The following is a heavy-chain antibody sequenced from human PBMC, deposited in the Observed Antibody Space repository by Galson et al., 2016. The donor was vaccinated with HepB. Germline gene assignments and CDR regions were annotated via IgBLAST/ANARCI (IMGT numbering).Heavy chain of an antibody. D-gene: IGHD6-13*01. CDR2: IHPDSRGS. V-gene: IGHV1-2*02. J-gene: IGHJ4*02. Sequence: QSGAEVKKPGSSVKVSCKASGYTLTGYYIFWVRQAPGQGLEWMGYIHPDSRGSNYAQKFQGRVTMTRDTSISTDYMELSGLRSDDTAVFYWAGGVDTFSWYTTRFDYWGQGTLVTVSS. CDR1: GYTLTGYY. CDR3: AGGVDTFSWYTTRFDY.